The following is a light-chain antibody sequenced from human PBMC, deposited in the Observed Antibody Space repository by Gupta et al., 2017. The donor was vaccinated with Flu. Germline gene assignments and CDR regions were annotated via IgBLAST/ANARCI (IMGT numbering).Light chain of an antibody. CDR3: QQYGSTPLN. CDR1: QTIISTS. J-gene: IGKJ4*01. CDR2: GVS. V-gene: IGKV3-20*01. Sequence: DIVLTQSPGSVSLSLGERVTLSCRASQTIISTSLAWFQQRPGQTPRLLIHGVSRRATGIPDRISGSGSGTDFTLTITSVEPEDFGIYYCQQYGSTPLNFGGGSRIEIK.